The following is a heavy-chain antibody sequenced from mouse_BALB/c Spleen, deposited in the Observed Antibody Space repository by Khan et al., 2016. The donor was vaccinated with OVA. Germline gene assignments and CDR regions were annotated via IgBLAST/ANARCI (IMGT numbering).Heavy chain of an antibody. CDR2: ISYSGSI. Sequence: EVQLKESGPGLVKPSQSLSLTCTVTGYSITSDYAWNWIRQFPGNKLEWMGYISYSGSINYSPSLKSRISFTRDTSKNQFFLQLNSVTTEDTATDYCARDGSRYNYAMDYWGQGTAVTVSA. CDR3: ARDGSRYNYAMDY. D-gene: IGHD2-3*01. J-gene: IGHJ4*01. V-gene: IGHV3-2*02. CDR1: GYSITSDYA.